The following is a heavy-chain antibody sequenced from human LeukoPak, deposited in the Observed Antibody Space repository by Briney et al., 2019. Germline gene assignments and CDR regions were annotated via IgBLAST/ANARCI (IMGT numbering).Heavy chain of an antibody. CDR1: GFTFSDFW. Sequence: PGGSLRLSCAASGFTFSDFWMTWVRQAPGKGLEWVANIKQDGSEKYYVDFVMGRFTISRDNAKNSLFLQMSSLRVEDTAVYYCTRAYSYYPYWGQGTLVSVSS. D-gene: IGHD3-10*01. CDR3: TRAYSYYPY. CDR2: IKQDGSEK. V-gene: IGHV3-7*01. J-gene: IGHJ4*02.